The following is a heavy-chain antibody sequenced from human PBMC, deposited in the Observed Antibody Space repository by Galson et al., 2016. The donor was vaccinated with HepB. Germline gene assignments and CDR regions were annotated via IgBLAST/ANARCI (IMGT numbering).Heavy chain of an antibody. D-gene: IGHD6-19*01. J-gene: IGHJ3*02. V-gene: IGHV3-23*01. CDR1: GFTFSSYA. Sequence: SLRLSCAASGFTFSSYAMSWVRQAPGKGLEWVSAISVVDDDTYYADSVKGRFTISRDNSRTTLYLQVNSLRAADTALYYCAKDIQQWLVRRKDAFDIWGQETMVTVSS. CDR2: ISVVDDDT. CDR3: AKDIQQWLVRRKDAFDI.